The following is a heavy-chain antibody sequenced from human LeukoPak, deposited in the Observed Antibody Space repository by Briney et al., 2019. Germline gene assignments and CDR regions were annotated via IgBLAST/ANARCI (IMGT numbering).Heavy chain of an antibody. D-gene: IGHD3-22*01. CDR1: GFTFSSYS. J-gene: IGHJ4*02. V-gene: IGHV3-21*01. CDR2: ISSSSSYI. CDR3: ARDLYYYDSSGYAPLFDY. Sequence: GGSLRPSCAASGFTFSSYSMNWVRQAPGKGLEWVSSISSSSSYIYYADSVKGRFTISRDNAKNSLYLQMNSLRAEDTAVYYCARDLYYYDSSGYAPLFDYWGQGTLVTVSS.